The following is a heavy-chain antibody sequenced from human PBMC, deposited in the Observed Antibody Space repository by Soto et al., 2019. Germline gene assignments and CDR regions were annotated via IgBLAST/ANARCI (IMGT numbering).Heavy chain of an antibody. CDR2: INPSGGST. Sequence: ASVKVSCKASGYTFTSYYMHWVRQAPGQGLEWMGIINPSGGSTSYAQKFQGRVTMTRDTSTSTVYMELSSLRSEDTAVYYCARGGLPGIVVVPAANKGIWFDPWGQGTLVTVSS. CDR1: GYTFTSYY. CDR3: ARGGLPGIVVVPAANKGIWFDP. D-gene: IGHD2-2*01. J-gene: IGHJ5*02. V-gene: IGHV1-46*01.